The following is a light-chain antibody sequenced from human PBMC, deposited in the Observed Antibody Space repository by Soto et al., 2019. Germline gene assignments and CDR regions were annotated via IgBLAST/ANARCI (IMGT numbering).Light chain of an antibody. Sequence: EIVLTQSPGTLSLSPGERATLSCSASQSVSSSYLAWYQQKPGQAPRLLIYGASSRATGIPDRFSGSGSGTDFTLTISRLEPEDFAMYYCQQYGSSPPITFGQGTRLEIK. CDR1: QSVSSSY. CDR2: GAS. J-gene: IGKJ5*01. CDR3: QQYGSSPPIT. V-gene: IGKV3-20*01.